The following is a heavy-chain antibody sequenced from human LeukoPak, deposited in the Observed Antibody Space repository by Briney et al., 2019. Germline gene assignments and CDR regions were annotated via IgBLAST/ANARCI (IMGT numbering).Heavy chain of an antibody. CDR1: GFTFSTYT. V-gene: IGHV3-21*01. Sequence: GGSLGLSCAASGFTFSTYTMNWVRQAPGKGLEWVSYISSSSSYIYYADSVKGRFTISRDNAKNSLYLQMNSLRAEDTAVYYCARGPYSYGLNWLDPWGQGTLVTVSS. CDR3: ARGPYSYGLNWLDP. D-gene: IGHD5-18*01. CDR2: ISSSSSYI. J-gene: IGHJ5*02.